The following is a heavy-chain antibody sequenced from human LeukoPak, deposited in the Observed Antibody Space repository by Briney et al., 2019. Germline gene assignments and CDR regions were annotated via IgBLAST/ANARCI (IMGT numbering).Heavy chain of an antibody. D-gene: IGHD2-15*01. Sequence: GGSLRLSCAASGFTFSSSAMSWVRQAPGKGLEWVANIKQDGSEKYYVDSVKGRFTISRDNAKNSLYLQMNSLRAEDTAVYYCARDYCSGGSCYWDYWGQGTLVTVSS. CDR3: ARDYCSGGSCYWDY. CDR1: GFTFSSSA. J-gene: IGHJ4*02. CDR2: IKQDGSEK. V-gene: IGHV3-7*01.